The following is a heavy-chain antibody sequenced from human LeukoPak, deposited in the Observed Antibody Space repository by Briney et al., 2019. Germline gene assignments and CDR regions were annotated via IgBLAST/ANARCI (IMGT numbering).Heavy chain of an antibody. CDR3: AKDGYSSGWKDY. CDR1: GFTFSSYA. CDR2: ISYDGSNK. V-gene: IGHV3-30-3*01. Sequence: GGSLRLSCAASGFTFSSYAMHWVRQAPGKGLEWVAVISYDGSNKYYADSVKGRFTISRDNSKNTLYLQMNSLRAEDTAVYYCAKDGYSSGWKDYWGQGTLVTVSS. J-gene: IGHJ4*02. D-gene: IGHD6-19*01.